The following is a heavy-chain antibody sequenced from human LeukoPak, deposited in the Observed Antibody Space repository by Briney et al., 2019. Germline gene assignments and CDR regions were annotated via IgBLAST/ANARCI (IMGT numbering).Heavy chain of an antibody. CDR1: GGSFSGYY. V-gene: IGHV4-34*01. J-gene: IGHJ4*02. D-gene: IGHD6-19*01. Sequence: TSETLSLTCAVYGGSFSGYYWSWIRQPPGKGLEWIGEINHSGSTNYNPSLKSRVTMSVDTSENQFSLKLSSVTAADTAVYYCASHSRTTGYSSGWYPFDYWGQGTLVTVSS. CDR3: ASHSRTTGYSSGWYPFDY. CDR2: INHSGST.